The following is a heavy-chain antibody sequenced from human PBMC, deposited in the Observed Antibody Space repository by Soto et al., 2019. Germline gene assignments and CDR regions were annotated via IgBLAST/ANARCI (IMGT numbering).Heavy chain of an antibody. CDR2: ITGSSSYI. V-gene: IGHV3-21*06. CDR1: GFIFSSHN. D-gene: IGHD3-9*01. J-gene: IGHJ6*02. CDR3: ARHVASETGYGMDV. Sequence: DVQLVESGGGLVKPGGYLRLSCAASGFIFSSHNMNWVRQAPGKGLEWVSSITGSSSYIFYADSVKARFTSSRDNAKNTVSLQINSLRAEDTGVYYRARHVASETGYGMDVWRQGHTVTVSS.